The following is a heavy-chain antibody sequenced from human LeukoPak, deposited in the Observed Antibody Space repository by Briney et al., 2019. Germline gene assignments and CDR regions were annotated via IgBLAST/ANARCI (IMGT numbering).Heavy chain of an antibody. D-gene: IGHD4-17*01. CDR3: AKELTGDYAPLEY. J-gene: IGHJ4*02. CDR1: GFTFSSYA. CDR2: ISGSGYYT. V-gene: IGHV3-23*01. Sequence: GGSLRLSCEASGFTFSSYAMTWVRQAPGKGLEWVSSISGSGYYTYYTDSVQGRFTISRDNSKNTLYLQMNSLRAEDTALYYCAKELTGDYAPLEYWGQGTLVTVSS.